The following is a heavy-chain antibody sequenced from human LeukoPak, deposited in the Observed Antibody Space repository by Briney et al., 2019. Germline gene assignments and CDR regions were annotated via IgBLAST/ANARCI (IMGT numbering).Heavy chain of an antibody. CDR1: GFSFRNSW. CDR3: ARLNWDDGEVSGFDQ. Sequence: GGSLRLSCAASGFSFRNSWMSWVRQAPGKGLEWVANIKQDATEIYYADSAKGRLTISRDNARKSLFLQMNILRVEDTALYYCARLNWDDGEVSGFDQWGQGILVTVSS. CDR2: IKQDATEI. D-gene: IGHD1-26*01. J-gene: IGHJ5*02. V-gene: IGHV3-7*01.